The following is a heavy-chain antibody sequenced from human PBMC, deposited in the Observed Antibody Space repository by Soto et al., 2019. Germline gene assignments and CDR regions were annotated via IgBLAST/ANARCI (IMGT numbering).Heavy chain of an antibody. D-gene: IGHD3-16*02. CDR2: INAGNGNT. V-gene: IGHV1-3*01. CDR1: GYTFTSYA. J-gene: IGHJ4*02. CDR3: ARKPYDYIWGSYRPFDY. Sequence: ASVKVSCKASGYTFTSYAMHWVRQAPGQRLEWMGWINAGNGNTKYSQKFQGRVTITRDTSASTAYMELSSLRSEDTAVYYCARKPYDYIWGSYRPFDYWGQGTLVTVSS.